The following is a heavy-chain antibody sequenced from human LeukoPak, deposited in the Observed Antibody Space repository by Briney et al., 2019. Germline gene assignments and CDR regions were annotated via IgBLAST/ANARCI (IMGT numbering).Heavy chain of an antibody. CDR3: ARDVGEYSSSWYPPTGFDP. D-gene: IGHD6-13*01. Sequence: GRSLTLSCAASGFTFSSYAMHWVRQAPGKGLEWVAVISYDGSNKYYADSVKGRFTISSNNSKNTLYLQMNSLRAEDTAVYSCARDVGEYSSSWYPPTGFDPWGQGTLVTVSS. V-gene: IGHV3-30-3*01. CDR1: GFTFSSYA. J-gene: IGHJ5*02. CDR2: ISYDGSNK.